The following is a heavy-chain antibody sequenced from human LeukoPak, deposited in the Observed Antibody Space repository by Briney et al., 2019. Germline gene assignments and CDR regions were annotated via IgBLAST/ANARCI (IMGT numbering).Heavy chain of an antibody. V-gene: IGHV3-9*01. Sequence: HPGGSLRLSCAASGITFDDYAMHWVRQAPGKGLEWVSGISWNSGSIGYADSVKGRFTISRDNSKNTLYLQMNSLRAEDTAVYYCARGDGEFDYWGQGTLVTVSS. CDR3: ARGDGEFDY. D-gene: IGHD3-3*01. CDR1: GITFDDYA. CDR2: ISWNSGSI. J-gene: IGHJ4*02.